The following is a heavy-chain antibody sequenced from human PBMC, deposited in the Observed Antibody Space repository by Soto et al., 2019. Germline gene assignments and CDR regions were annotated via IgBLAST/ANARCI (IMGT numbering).Heavy chain of an antibody. CDR1: GYTFTSYG. Sequence: QIQLVQSGAEVKKPGASVKVSCKASGYTFTSYGISWVRQAPGQGLEWMGWISAYNGNTNYAQKLQGRVTMTTDTSSTTPYIALSCLRSDDTPVYFCARESPLPREWGQGTLVTVSS. CDR3: ARESPLPRE. J-gene: IGHJ4*02. CDR2: ISAYNGNT. V-gene: IGHV1-18*01.